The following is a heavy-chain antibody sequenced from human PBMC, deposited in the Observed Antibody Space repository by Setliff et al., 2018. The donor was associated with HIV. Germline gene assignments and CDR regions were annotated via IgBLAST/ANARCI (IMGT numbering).Heavy chain of an antibody. J-gene: IGHJ4*02. CDR3: ARDPTGGAARFDY. V-gene: IGHV1-46*01. CDR2: INPSGGST. Sequence: VASVKVSCKASGYTFTSYYIHWVRQAPGQGLEWMGRINPSGGSTSYAQKFQGRVTMTRDTSTSTVYMELSSLRSEDTAVYYCARDPTGGAARFDYWGQGTLVTVSS. CDR1: GYTFTSYY. D-gene: IGHD6-6*01.